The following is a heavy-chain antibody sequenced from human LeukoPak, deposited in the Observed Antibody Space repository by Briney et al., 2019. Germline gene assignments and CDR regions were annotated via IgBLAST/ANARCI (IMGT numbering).Heavy chain of an antibody. CDR2: IYGGGTT. CDR3: ARLYCSSPSCYPFDW. D-gene: IGHD2-2*01. J-gene: IGHJ4*02. V-gene: IGHV3-66*01. CDR1: GFTFSNYA. Sequence: PGGSLRLSCAASGFTFSNYAMSWVRQAPGKGLEWVSVIYGGGTTYYADSVKGRFTISRDNSKNTLYLQMNSLRAEDTAVYYCARLYCSSPSCYPFDWWGQGTLVTVSS.